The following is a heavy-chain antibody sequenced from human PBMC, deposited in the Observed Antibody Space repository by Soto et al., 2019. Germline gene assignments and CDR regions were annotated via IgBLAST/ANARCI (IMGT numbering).Heavy chain of an antibody. V-gene: IGHV3-30*18. D-gene: IGHD1-26*01. CDR1: GFTFSSYG. Sequence: GGSLRLSCAASGFTFSSYGMHWVRQAPGKGLEWVAVISYDGSNKYYADSVKGRFTISRDNSKNTLYLQMNSLRAEDTAVYYCANGGSYFDPLAFSVYWGQGTLVTVSS. CDR2: ISYDGSNK. CDR3: ANGGSYFDPLAFSVY. J-gene: IGHJ4*02.